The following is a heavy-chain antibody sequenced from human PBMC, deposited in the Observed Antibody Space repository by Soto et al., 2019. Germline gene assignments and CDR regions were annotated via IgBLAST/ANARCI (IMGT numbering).Heavy chain of an antibody. J-gene: IGHJ5*02. CDR3: ARGGPYPDSSGYLGNWFDP. D-gene: IGHD3-22*01. V-gene: IGHV4-34*01. CDR1: GGSFSGYY. CDR2: INQSGST. Sequence: SETLSLTCAVYGGSFSGYYWSWIRQPPGKGLEWIGEINQSGSTNYNPSLKSRVTISVDTSKNQFSLMLSSVNAADTAVYYCARGGPYPDSSGYLGNWFDPWGQGTLVTVSS.